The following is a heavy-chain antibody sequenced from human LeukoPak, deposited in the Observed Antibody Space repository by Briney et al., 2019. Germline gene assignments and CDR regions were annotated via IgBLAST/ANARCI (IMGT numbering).Heavy chain of an antibody. V-gene: IGHV4-59*02. J-gene: IGHJ4*02. D-gene: IGHD6-6*01. CDR2: VSHDGTT. CDR1: GDSVTSYY. Sequence: PSETLSLTCSVSGDSVTSYYWNWIRQAPGKGLEWIGYVSHDGTTNYTPSLRSRVIMSVDTAKNNISLRLTSVTAADTAVYYCARDVAARPDYFDYWGQGTLVTVSS. CDR3: ARDVAARPDYFDY.